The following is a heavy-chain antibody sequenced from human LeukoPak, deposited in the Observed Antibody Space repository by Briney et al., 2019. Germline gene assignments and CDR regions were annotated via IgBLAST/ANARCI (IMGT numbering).Heavy chain of an antibody. CDR1: GFTFSSYS. CDR2: ISSSSSTI. J-gene: IGHJ4*02. D-gene: IGHD3-10*01. CDR3: ARDESFYGSGRYY. Sequence: GGSLRLSCAASGFTFSSYSMNWVRQAPGKGLEWVSYISSSSSTIYYADSVKGRFTISRDNAKNSLYLQMNGLRAEDTAVYYCARDESFYGSGRYYWGQGTLVTVSS. V-gene: IGHV3-48*01.